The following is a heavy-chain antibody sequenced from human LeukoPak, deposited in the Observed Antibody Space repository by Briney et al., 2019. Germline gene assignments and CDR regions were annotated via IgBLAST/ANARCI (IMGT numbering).Heavy chain of an antibody. Sequence: PGGSLRLSCAASGFTFSSYSMNWVRQAPGKGLEWVSSISSSSSYIYYADSVKGRFTISRDNAKNSLYLQMNSLRAEDTAVYYCAREYGSGSYYESNWGQGTLVTVSS. CDR2: ISSSSSYI. V-gene: IGHV3-21*01. D-gene: IGHD3-10*01. CDR1: GFTFSSYS. J-gene: IGHJ4*02. CDR3: AREYGSGSYYESN.